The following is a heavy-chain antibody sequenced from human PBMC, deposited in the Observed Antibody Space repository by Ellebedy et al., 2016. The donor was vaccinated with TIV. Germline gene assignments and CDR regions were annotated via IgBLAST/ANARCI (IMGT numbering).Heavy chain of an antibody. V-gene: IGHV4-39*01. CDR1: GGSIRPSSYY. J-gene: IGHJ4*02. Sequence: MPGGSLRLSCTVSGGSIRPSSYYWGWIRQPPGKGLEWIGNIYYTGSTYDTPSLKSRVTMSVDTSKNQFSLTLRSVTAADTAVYYCSRQPPQWELLGIDFWGQGILVTVSS. CDR2: IYYTGST. CDR3: SRQPPQWELLGIDF. D-gene: IGHD1-26*01.